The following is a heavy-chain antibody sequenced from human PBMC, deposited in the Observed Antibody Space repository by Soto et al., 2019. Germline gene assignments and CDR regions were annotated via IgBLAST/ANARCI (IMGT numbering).Heavy chain of an antibody. V-gene: IGHV4-59*01. D-gene: IGHD6-13*01. CDR1: GGSISSYY. J-gene: IGHJ6*02. Sequence: SETLSLTCTVSGGSISSYYWSWIRQPPGKGLEWIGYIYYSGSTNYNPSLKSRVTISVDTSKNQFSLKLSSVTAADTAVYYCARETPLRVAAAGIKYYYYCMDVWGQGTTVTVSS. CDR2: IYYSGST. CDR3: ARETPLRVAAAGIKYYYYCMDV.